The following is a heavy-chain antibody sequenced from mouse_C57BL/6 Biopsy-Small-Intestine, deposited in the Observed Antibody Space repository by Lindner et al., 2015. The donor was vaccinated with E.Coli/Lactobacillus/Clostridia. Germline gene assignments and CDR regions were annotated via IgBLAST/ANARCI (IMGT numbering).Heavy chain of an antibody. CDR2: INPNTGGI. Sequence: VQLQESGPELVKPGASVKISCKASGYAFSRTWMNWVKQSPEKSLEWIGEINPNTGGITYNQKFKAKATLTVDKSSSTAYMQLKSLTSEDSAVYYCARWGVYSRFAYWGQGTLVTVSA. D-gene: IGHD1-1*01. CDR3: ARWGVYSRFAY. J-gene: IGHJ3*01. V-gene: IGHV1-42*01. CDR1: GYAFSRTW.